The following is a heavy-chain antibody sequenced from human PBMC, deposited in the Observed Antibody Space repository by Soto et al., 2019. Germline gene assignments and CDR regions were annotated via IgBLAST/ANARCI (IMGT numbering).Heavy chain of an antibody. J-gene: IGHJ4*02. CDR1: GFTFSSYG. CDR3: AKDSTVTTSYFDY. V-gene: IGHV3-30*18. D-gene: IGHD4-17*01. CDR2: ISYDGSNK. Sequence: GGSLRLSCAASGFTFSSYGMHWVRQAPGKGLEWVAVISYDGSNKYYADSVEGRFTISRDNSKNTLYLQMNSLRAEDTAVYYCAKDSTVTTSYFDYWGQGTLVTVSS.